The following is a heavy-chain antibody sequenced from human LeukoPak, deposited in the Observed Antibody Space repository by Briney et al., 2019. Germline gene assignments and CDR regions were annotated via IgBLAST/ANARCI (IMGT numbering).Heavy chain of an antibody. D-gene: IGHD2-21*02. CDR1: GGSISSGGYY. Sequence: PSQTLSLTCTVSGGSISSGGYYWSWIRQPPGKGLEWIGYIFYSGNTYYNPSLKSRVTISADSSKNQFSLKVNSVTAADTAVYYCARVIFSGTDTVIATAYFDNWGQGTLVTVSS. CDR3: ARVIFSGTDTVIATAYFDN. J-gene: IGHJ4*02. CDR2: IFYSGNT. V-gene: IGHV4-31*03.